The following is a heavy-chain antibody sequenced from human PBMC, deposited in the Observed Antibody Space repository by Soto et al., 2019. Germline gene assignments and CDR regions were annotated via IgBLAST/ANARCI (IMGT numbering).Heavy chain of an antibody. CDR2: IYYTGST. CDR3: AATLRGVWFDP. V-gene: IGHV4-30-4*08. D-gene: IGHD3-10*01. J-gene: IGHJ5*02. Sequence: SETLSLTCTVSGDSISNPHYHWSWLRQTPGKGLEWIGYIYYTGSTFYIPSLESRITISVDTSKNEFSLKLTSVTAADTAVYYCAATLRGVWFDPWGQGTLVTVSS. CDR1: GDSISNPHYH.